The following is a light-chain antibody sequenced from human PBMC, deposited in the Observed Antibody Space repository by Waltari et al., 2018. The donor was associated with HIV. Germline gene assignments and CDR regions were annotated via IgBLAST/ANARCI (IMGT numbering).Light chain of an antibody. CDR3: AAWDDSLNGRV. CDR1: SSHIGSNP. J-gene: IGLJ1*01. V-gene: IGLV1-44*01. CDR2: GNN. Sequence: QYVLTQPPSASGTPGQRVTISCSGSSSHIGSNPVNWYRQLPGTAPKLLIYGNNQRPSGVPDRFSCSKSGTSASLAISGLQSEDEADYYCAAWDDSLNGRVFGTGTKVTVL.